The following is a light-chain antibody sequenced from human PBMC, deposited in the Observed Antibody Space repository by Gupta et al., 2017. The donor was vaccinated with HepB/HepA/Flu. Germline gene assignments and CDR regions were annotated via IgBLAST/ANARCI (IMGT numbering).Light chain of an antibody. Sequence: YVLTQAPSVSVAPGQTARVTCGGDKMGTRSVHWYQQRPDQAPVLGIYVDDDRPKGLKARVACSNSWEKDKPTLRMAESGDEAEDECKVRVRDCDHGVFGAGTKLTVL. V-gene: IGLV3-21*02. J-gene: IGLJ3*02. CDR3: KVRVRDCDHGV. CDR1: KMGTRS. CDR2: VDD.